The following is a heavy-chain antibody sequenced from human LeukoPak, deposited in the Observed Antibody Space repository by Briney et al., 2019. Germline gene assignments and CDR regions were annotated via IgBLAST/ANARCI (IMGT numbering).Heavy chain of an antibody. CDR3: ARGSCSSSACYERLNGLDV. Sequence: GRSLRLSCAASGFTFSNYDMHWVRQATGKGLEWVSAFHTAGDTHYSGSVKGRFATSRDNAKNSFYLQMNNLRAGDTAVYYCARGSCSSSACYERLNGLDVWGQGTPVTVSS. CDR1: GFTFSNYD. CDR2: FHTAGDT. J-gene: IGHJ6*02. V-gene: IGHV3-13*01. D-gene: IGHD2-2*01.